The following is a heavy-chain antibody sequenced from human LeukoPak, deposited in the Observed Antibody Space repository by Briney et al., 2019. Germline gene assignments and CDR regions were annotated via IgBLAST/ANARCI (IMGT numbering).Heavy chain of an antibody. Sequence: GGSLRLSCAASGFTFSSYTMNWVRQAPGKGLEWVSSIGSGSSYIYYVDSVKGRFSISRDNAKNSLYLQLSSLRVEDTAVYCCARARGSCAGGRCYSEYWGQGTLVTVSS. D-gene: IGHD2-8*02. CDR2: IGSGSSYI. CDR3: ARARGSCAGGRCYSEY. CDR1: GFTFSSYT. J-gene: IGHJ4*02. V-gene: IGHV3-21*01.